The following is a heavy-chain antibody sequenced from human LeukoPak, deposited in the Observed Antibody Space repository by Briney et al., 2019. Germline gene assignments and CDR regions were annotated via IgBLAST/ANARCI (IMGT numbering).Heavy chain of an antibody. V-gene: IGHV4-34*01. CDR1: GGSFSGYY. Sequence: SETLSLTCAVYGGSFSGYYWSWIRQPPGKGLEWIGEINHSGSTNYNPSLKSRVTISVDTSKNQFSLKLSSVTAADTAVYYCARGGIAVAGTESDFDHWGQGTLVTVSS. CDR3: ARGGIAVAGTESDFDH. J-gene: IGHJ4*02. CDR2: INHSGST. D-gene: IGHD6-19*01.